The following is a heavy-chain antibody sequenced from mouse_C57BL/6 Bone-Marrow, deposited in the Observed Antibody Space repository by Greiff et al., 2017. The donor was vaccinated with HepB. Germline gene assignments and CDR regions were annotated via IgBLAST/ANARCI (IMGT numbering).Heavy chain of an antibody. Sequence: QVQLQQPGAELVKPGASVKLSCKASGYTFTSYWTHWVKQRPGQGLEWIGMIHPNSGSTNYNEKFKSKATLTVDKSSSTAYMQLSSLTSEDSAVYYCARWGVYYYGSSSYYAMDYWGQGTSVTVSS. J-gene: IGHJ4*01. CDR3: ARWGVYYYGSSSYYAMDY. V-gene: IGHV1-64*01. CDR2: IHPNSGST. D-gene: IGHD1-1*01. CDR1: GYTFTSYW.